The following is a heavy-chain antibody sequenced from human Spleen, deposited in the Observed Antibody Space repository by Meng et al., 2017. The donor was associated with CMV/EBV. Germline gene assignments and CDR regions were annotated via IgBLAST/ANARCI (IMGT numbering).Heavy chain of an antibody. D-gene: IGHD6-13*01. Sequence: SETLSLTCTVSGGSVSSSSYNWGWIRQPSGKGLEWIGNINYDGSTYYSPSLKSRVTISLDMSKNQFSLKLSSVTAADTAVYYCARDYPPLYSSSWYPLWSQGTTVTRLL. V-gene: IGHV4-39*07. J-gene: IGHJ6*02. CDR3: ARDYPPLYSSSWYPL. CDR2: INYDGST. CDR1: GGSVSSSSYN.